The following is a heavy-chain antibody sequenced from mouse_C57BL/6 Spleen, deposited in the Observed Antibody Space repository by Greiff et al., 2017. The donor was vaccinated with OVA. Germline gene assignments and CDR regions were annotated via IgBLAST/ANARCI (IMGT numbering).Heavy chain of an antibody. CDR2: IHPNSGST. D-gene: IGHD2-3*01. V-gene: IGHV1-64*01. J-gene: IGHJ2*01. CDR1: GYTFTSYW. Sequence: VQLQQPGAELVKPGASVKLSCKASGYTFTSYWMHWVKPRPGQGLEWIGMIHPNSGSTNYNEKFKSKATLTVDTSSSTAYMQLSSLTSEDSAVYYCARSDGYFDYWGQGTTLTVSS. CDR3: ARSDGYFDY.